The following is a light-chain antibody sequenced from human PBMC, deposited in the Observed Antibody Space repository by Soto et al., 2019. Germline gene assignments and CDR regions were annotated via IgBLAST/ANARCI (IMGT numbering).Light chain of an antibody. V-gene: IGKV3D-15*01. CDR3: QQYIRWPLT. CDR1: KAVSSK. CDR2: DAS. J-gene: IGKJ4*01. Sequence: ELVVTQSPATLSVSPGERVTLSCRTSKAVSSKLAWYQQKAGQAPSLLIYDASTRATGTPARFSGSGSGTEFTLAVSSLQSEDYAVYFCQQYIRWPLTFGGGTKVEIK.